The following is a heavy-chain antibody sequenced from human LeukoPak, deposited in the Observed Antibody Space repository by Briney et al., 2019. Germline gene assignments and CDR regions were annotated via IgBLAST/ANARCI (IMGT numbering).Heavy chain of an antibody. J-gene: IGHJ4*02. CDR2: MYNSGSA. D-gene: IGHD2-21*02. Sequence: LETLSLTCTVSGYSITNSYWSWIRQSPGKGLEWIGYMYNSGSAVPQPPLQSRVTISTDTSKNQFSLRLNSVTAADTDVYYCARAEKEVTGILDSWGKGNLVTLSS. V-gene: IGHV4-59*01. CDR3: ARAEKEVTGILDS. CDR1: GYSITNSY.